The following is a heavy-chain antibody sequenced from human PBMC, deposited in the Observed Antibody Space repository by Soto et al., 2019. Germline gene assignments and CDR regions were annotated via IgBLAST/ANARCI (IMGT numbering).Heavy chain of an antibody. V-gene: IGHV3-30*18. J-gene: IGHJ4*02. CDR2: ISYDGSNK. CDR3: AKSGKIAFGGVIVRGFFDY. D-gene: IGHD3-16*02. Sequence: QVQLVESGGGVVQPGRSLRLSCAASGFTFSSYGMHWVRQAPGKGLEWVAVISYDGSNKYYADSVKGRFTSSRDNSKNTLYLQMNSLRAEDTAVYYCAKSGKIAFGGVIVRGFFDYWGQGTLVTVSS. CDR1: GFTFSSYG.